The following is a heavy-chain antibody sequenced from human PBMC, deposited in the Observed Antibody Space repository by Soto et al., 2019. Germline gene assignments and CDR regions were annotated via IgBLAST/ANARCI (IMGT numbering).Heavy chain of an antibody. CDR2: ISSSSSYI. CDR1: GFTFSSYS. J-gene: IGHJ4*02. V-gene: IGHV3-21*01. CDR3: ARTQTEYSSSKAPLDY. Sequence: EVQLVESGGGLVKPGGSLRLSCAASGFTFSSYSMNWVRQAPGKGLEWVSSISSSSSYIYYADSVKGRFTISRDNAKNSLYLQMNSLRAEDTAVYYCARTQTEYSSSKAPLDYWGQGTLVTVSS. D-gene: IGHD6-6*01.